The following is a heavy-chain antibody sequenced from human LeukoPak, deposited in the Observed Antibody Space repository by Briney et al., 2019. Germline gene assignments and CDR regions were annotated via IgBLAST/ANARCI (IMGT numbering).Heavy chain of an antibody. CDR1: GFTFSSYC. Sequence: GGSLRLSCAASGFTFSSYCRSWVRQAPGKGLEWVANIKQDGSEKYYVDSVKGRFTISRDNAKNSLYLQMNSLRAEDTAVYYCARDGDSSGWYGFDYWGQGTLVTVSS. V-gene: IGHV3-7*01. D-gene: IGHD6-19*01. CDR3: ARDGDSSGWYGFDY. J-gene: IGHJ4*02. CDR2: IKQDGSEK.